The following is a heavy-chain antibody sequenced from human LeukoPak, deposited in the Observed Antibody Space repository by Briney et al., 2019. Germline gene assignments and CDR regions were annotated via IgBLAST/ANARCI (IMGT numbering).Heavy chain of an antibody. CDR1: GYFISSGYS. J-gene: IGHJ3*02. CDR3: ARVAASGTALDAFDN. V-gene: IGHV4-38-2*01. Sequence: PSGTLSLTCAVSGYFISSGYSWGWIRQPPGKGLEWIGSIYHSGSTYFNPSLKSRVTISVDTSKNQFSLTLSSVTAADTAVYFCARVAASGTALDAFDNWGQGTMVTVSS. D-gene: IGHD6-13*01. CDR2: IYHSGST.